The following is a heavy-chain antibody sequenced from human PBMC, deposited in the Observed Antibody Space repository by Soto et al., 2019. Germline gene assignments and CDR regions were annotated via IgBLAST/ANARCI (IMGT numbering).Heavy chain of an antibody. V-gene: IGHV4-4*07. CDR2: IYTSGST. CDR1: GGSISSYY. D-gene: IGHD3-3*01. J-gene: IGHJ4*02. Sequence: QVQLQESGPGLVKPSETLSLTCTVSGGSISSYYWSWIRQPAGKGLEWIGRIYTSGSTNYNPSLKSRVTMSVDTSKNQFSLQLSSVTAADTAVYYCARGEAGGVTIFGVVIIQPFFDYWGQGTLVTVSS. CDR3: ARGEAGGVTIFGVVIIQPFFDY.